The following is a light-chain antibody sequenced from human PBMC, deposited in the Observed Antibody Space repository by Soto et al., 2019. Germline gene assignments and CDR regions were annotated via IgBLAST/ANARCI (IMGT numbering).Light chain of an antibody. CDR3: QQYNSYSYT. V-gene: IGKV1-5*01. CDR1: QGISSW. J-gene: IGKJ2*01. CDR2: DAS. Sequence: IRMTQSPSSLSASTGDRVTITCRASQGISSWLAWYQQKPGKAPKLLIYDASSLESGVPSRFSGSGSGTEFTLTISSLQPDDFATYYCQQYNSYSYTFGQGTKVDIK.